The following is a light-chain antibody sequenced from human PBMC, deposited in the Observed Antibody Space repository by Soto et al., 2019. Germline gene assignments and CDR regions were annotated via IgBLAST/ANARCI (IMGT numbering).Light chain of an antibody. V-gene: IGKV3-20*01. J-gene: IGKJ1*01. CDR3: QQYDRSWT. CDR2: GAS. CDR1: QSVSHNY. Sequence: EIVLTQSPGTLSLSPGARATLSCRASQSVSHNYLAWYQQKPGQSPTLLIYGASSRATGIPDRFSGSGSGTDFILTISRLEPEDFAVYYCQQYDRSWTFGQGTKVEIK.